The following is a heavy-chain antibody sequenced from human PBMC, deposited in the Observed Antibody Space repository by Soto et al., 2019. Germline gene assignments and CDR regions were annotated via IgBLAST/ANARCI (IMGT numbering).Heavy chain of an antibody. V-gene: IGHV3-43*01. CDR2: ISWDGGST. D-gene: IGHD3-16*01. CDR3: AKDIMLPNNYFDY. J-gene: IGHJ4*02. Sequence: SGGSLRLSCAASGFTFDDYTMHWVRQAPGKGLEWVSLISWDGGSTYYAASVKGRFTISRDNSKNSLYLQMNSLRTEDTALYYCAKDIMLPNNYFDYWGQGTLVTVSS. CDR1: GFTFDDYT.